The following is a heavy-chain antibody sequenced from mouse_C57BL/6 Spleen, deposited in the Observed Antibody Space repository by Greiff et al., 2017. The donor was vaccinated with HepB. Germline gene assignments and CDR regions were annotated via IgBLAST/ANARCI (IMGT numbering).Heavy chain of an antibody. D-gene: IGHD1-1*01. CDR1: GYTFTSYW. Sequence: QVQLQQPGAELVKPGASVKLSCKASGYTFTSYWMHWVKQRPGQGLEWIGMIHPNSGSTNYNEKFKSKATLTVDKSASTAYMQLSSLTSEDSAVYYCARGGLTTVVAKGGLYYFDYWGKGTTLTVSS. CDR3: ARGGLTTVVAKGGLYYFDY. J-gene: IGHJ2*01. CDR2: IHPNSGST. V-gene: IGHV1-64*01.